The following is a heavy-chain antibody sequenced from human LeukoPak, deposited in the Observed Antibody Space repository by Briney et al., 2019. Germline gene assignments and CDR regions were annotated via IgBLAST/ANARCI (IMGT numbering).Heavy chain of an antibody. CDR2: IYPGDSDT. V-gene: IGHV5-51*01. Sequence: KPGESLKISCKGSGYSFTSYWIGWVRQMPGKGLEWMGIIYPGDSDTRYSPSFQGQVTISADKSISTAYLQWSSLKASDTAMYYCARHPYCGSFNDAFDIWGQGTMVTVSS. CDR1: GYSFTSYW. D-gene: IGHD6-6*01. J-gene: IGHJ3*02. CDR3: ARHPYCGSFNDAFDI.